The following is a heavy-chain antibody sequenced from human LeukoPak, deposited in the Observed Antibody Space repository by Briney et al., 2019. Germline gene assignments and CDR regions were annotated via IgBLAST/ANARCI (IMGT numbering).Heavy chain of an antibody. J-gene: IGHJ5*02. CDR2: ISAYNGNT. Sequence: ASVKVSCKASGYTFTSYGISWVRQAPGQGLEWMGWISAYNGNTNYAQKLQGRVTMTTDTSTSTAYMELRSLRSDDTAVYYCAGGVTFGSSWYGPYNWFDPWGQGTLVTVSS. D-gene: IGHD6-13*01. V-gene: IGHV1-18*04. CDR1: GYTFTSYG. CDR3: AGGVTFGSSWYGPYNWFDP.